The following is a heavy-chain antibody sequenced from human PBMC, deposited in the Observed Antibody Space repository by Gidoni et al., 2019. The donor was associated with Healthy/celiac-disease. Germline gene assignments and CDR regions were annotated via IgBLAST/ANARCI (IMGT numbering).Heavy chain of an antibody. J-gene: IGHJ4*02. D-gene: IGHD2-21*02. CDR1: GFTFSSYG. Sequence: QVQLVESGGGVVQPGRSLRLSCSASGFTFSSYGMHWVRQAPGKGLGWVAVIWYDGSNKYYADSVKGRFTISRDNSKNTLYLQMNSLRAEDTAVYYCAREGKGYCGGDCYQDYWGQGTLVTVSS. CDR3: AREGKGYCGGDCYQDY. V-gene: IGHV3-33*01. CDR2: IWYDGSNK.